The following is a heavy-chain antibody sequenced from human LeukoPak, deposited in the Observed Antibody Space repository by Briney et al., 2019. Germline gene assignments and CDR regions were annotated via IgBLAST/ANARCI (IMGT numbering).Heavy chain of an antibody. Sequence: ASVKVSCKASGYTFTGYYMHWVRQAPGQGLEWMGWINPNSGGTNYAQKFQGRVTMTRDTSISTAYMELSRLRSDDTAVYYCARSASMVRGVIIPSSYYYYGMDVWGQGTTVTVSS. V-gene: IGHV1-2*02. CDR2: INPNSGGT. CDR3: ARSASMVRGVIIPSSYYYYGMDV. D-gene: IGHD3-10*01. CDR1: GYTFTGYY. J-gene: IGHJ6*02.